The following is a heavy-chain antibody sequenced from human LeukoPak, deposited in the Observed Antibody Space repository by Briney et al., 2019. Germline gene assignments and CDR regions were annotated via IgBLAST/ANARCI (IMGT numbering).Heavy chain of an antibody. CDR2: ISSSSSTI. CDR1: GFTFSDYY. Sequence: GGSLRLSCAASGFTFSDYYMSWIRQAPGKGLEWVSYISSSSSTIYYTDSVKGRFTISRDNAKNSLYLQMNSLRAEGTAVYYCARAVEWGSYRYFDYWGQGTLVTVSS. V-gene: IGHV3-11*04. D-gene: IGHD1-26*01. CDR3: ARAVEWGSYRYFDY. J-gene: IGHJ4*02.